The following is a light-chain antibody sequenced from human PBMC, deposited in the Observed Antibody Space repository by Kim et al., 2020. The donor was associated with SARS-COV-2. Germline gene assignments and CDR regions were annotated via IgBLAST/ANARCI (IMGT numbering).Light chain of an antibody. Sequence: SYELTQPPSVSVSPGQTASISCSGDKLGHKYACWYQQKPGQSPVLVIYQDTKRPSGIPERFSGSNSGNTATLTISGTQAMDEADYYCQAWDRNTAHYVFG. CDR3: QAWDRNTAHYV. CDR1: KLGHKY. V-gene: IGLV3-1*01. CDR2: QDT. J-gene: IGLJ1*01.